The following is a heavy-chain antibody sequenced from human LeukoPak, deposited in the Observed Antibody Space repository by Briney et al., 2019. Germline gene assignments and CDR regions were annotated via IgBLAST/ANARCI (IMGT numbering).Heavy chain of an antibody. CDR1: GYTLTELS. V-gene: IGHV1-24*01. CDR2: FDPEDGET. Sequence: SEKVSCKVSGYTLTELSMHWVRQAPGKGPEWMGGFDPEDGETIYAQKFQGRVTMTEDTSTDTAYVELSSLRSEDTAVYYCATGMYDFWSGLRGNYYYYMDVWGKGTTVTVSS. J-gene: IGHJ6*03. CDR3: ATGMYDFWSGLRGNYYYYMDV. D-gene: IGHD3-3*01.